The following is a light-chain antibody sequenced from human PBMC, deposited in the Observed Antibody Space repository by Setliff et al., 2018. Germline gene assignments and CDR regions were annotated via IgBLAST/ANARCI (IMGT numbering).Light chain of an antibody. CDR3: SSYTSSSPYV. V-gene: IGLV1-40*01. CDR2: DNS. J-gene: IGLJ1*01. Sequence: QSVLTQPPSVSGAPGQRVTISCTGSSSNIGGGYDVHWYQQLPGITPKLLIYDNSSRPSGVPDRFSGSKSGNTASLTISGLQAEDEADYYCSSYTSSSPYVFGTGTKVTVL. CDR1: SSNIGGGYD.